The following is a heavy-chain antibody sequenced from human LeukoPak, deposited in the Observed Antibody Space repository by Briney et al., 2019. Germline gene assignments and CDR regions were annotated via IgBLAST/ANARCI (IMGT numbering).Heavy chain of an antibody. CDR2: ISDSGSGI. CDR1: GFPFRDYI. D-gene: IGHD1-26*01. V-gene: IGHV3-11*01. Sequence: GGSLRLSCAASGFPFRDYIMSWIRQAPGKGLEWVSYISDSGSGIYYSDSVKGRFTISRDNAKNSLLLQMNSLRAEDTAIYYCARTGSYVLSWGQGTPVTVSS. J-gene: IGHJ4*02. CDR3: ARTGSYVLS.